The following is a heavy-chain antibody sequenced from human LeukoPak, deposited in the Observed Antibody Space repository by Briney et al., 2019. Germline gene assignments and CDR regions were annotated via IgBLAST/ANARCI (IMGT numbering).Heavy chain of an antibody. V-gene: IGHV3-23*01. CDR3: AKDAPVNIVVVPAANS. D-gene: IGHD2-2*01. CDR2: ISGSGGST. Sequence: GGSLRLSCAASGFTFSDYYMSWIRQAPGKGLEWVSAISGSGGSTYYADSVKGRFTISRDNSKNTLYLQMNSLRAEDPAVYYCAKDAPVNIVVVPAANSWGQGTLVTVSS. CDR1: GFTFSDYY. J-gene: IGHJ4*02.